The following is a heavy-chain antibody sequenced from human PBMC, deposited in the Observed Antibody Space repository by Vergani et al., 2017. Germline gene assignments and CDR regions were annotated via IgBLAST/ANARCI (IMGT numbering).Heavy chain of an antibody. V-gene: IGHV3-23*01. CDR3: AKGVYCSSTSCDDGRGYYYGMGV. J-gene: IGHJ6*02. CDR1: GFTFSSYA. D-gene: IGHD2-2*01. Sequence: EVQLLESGGGLVQPGGSLRLSCAASGFTFSSYAMSWVRQVPGKGLEWVSGISGSGGNTYYAHSVKGRFTISRDNSKNTLYLQMNSLRADDTAVYYCAKGVYCSSTSCDDGRGYYYGMGVWGQGTTVTFSS. CDR2: ISGSGGNT.